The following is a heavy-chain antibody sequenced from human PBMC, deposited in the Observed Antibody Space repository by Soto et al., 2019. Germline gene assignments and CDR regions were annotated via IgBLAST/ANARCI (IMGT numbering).Heavy chain of an antibody. CDR3: ARARLFHLGFDV. Sequence: ASVKVSCKASGYILTNYHIHLVRQAPVQGLELIGIINPSVLSTASGQKFQDRFTSAVYASTSTCYMELTSLRSEDTPIYYCARARLFHLGFDVWG. D-gene: IGHD2-15*01. V-gene: IGHV1-46*01. J-gene: IGHJ3*01. CDR2: INPSVLST. CDR1: GYILTNYH.